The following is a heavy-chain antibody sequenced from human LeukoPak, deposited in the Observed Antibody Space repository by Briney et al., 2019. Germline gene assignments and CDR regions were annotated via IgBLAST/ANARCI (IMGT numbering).Heavy chain of an antibody. J-gene: IGHJ4*02. CDR1: GGSISSDY. CDR3: ARAFDSSGYLIPLDY. CDR2: IYYSGST. D-gene: IGHD3-22*01. Sequence: SETLSLTCTVSGGSISSDYWTWIRQPPGKGLEWIGYIYYSGSTNYNPSLKSRVTISVDPSKNQFSLKLSSVTAADTAVYYCARAFDSSGYLIPLDYWGQGTLVTVSS. V-gene: IGHV4-59*01.